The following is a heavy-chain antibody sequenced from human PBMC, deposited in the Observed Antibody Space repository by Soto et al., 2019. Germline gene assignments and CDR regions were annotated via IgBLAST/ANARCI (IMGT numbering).Heavy chain of an antibody. CDR3: ARDRMYSSSSYYYYYGMDV. D-gene: IGHD6-6*01. V-gene: IGHV3-11*01. J-gene: IGHJ6*02. Sequence: QVQLVESGGGLVKPGGSLRLSCAASRFTFSDYYMSWIRQAPGKGLEWVSYISSSGSTIYYADSVKGRFTISRDNAKNSLYLQMNSLRAEDTAVYYCARDRMYSSSSYYYYYGMDVWGQGTTVTVSS. CDR1: RFTFSDYY. CDR2: ISSSGSTI.